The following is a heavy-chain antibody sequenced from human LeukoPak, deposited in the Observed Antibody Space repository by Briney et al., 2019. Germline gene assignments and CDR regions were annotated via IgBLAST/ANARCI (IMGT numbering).Heavy chain of an antibody. Sequence: PGGSLRLSCAASGFTFDDYAMHWVRQAPGKGLEWVSGISWNSGSIGYADSVKGRFTISRDNAKNSLYLQMNSLRAEDTALYYCAKDSYRLGGDAFDIWGQGTMVTVSS. CDR1: GFTFDDYA. J-gene: IGHJ3*02. V-gene: IGHV3-9*01. CDR3: AKDSYRLGGDAFDI. CDR2: ISWNSGSI. D-gene: IGHD3-16*01.